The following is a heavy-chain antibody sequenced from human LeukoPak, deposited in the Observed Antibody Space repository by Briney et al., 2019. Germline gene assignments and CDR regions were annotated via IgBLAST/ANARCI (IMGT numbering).Heavy chain of an antibody. CDR3: ARGGWYSDY. J-gene: IGHJ4*02. CDR2: IKEEGSEK. D-gene: IGHD3-10*01. CDR1: GFTFSSYW. Sequence: GGSLRLSCAASGFTFSSYWMTWVRQAPGKGLEWVANIKEEGSEKYYVDSVKGRFTISRDNAKNSVYLQMNSLRVEDTAVYYCARGGWYSDYWGQGTLVTVSS. V-gene: IGHV3-7*01.